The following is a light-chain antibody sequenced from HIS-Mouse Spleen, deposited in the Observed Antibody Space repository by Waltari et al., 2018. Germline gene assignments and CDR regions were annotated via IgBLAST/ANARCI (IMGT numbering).Light chain of an antibody. CDR3: SSYTSSSTWV. V-gene: IGLV2-14*03. CDR2: DVS. CDR1: SSDVGGYHY. J-gene: IGLJ3*02. Sequence: QSALTQPASVSGSPGQSLTISCTGTSSDVGGYHYVSRYQQHPGKAPKLMIYDVSNRPSGVSNRFSGSKSGNTASLTISGLQAEDEADYYCSSYTSSSTWVFGGGTKLTVL.